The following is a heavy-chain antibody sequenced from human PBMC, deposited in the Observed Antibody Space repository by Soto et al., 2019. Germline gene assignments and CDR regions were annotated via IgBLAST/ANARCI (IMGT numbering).Heavy chain of an antibody. D-gene: IGHD6-19*01. V-gene: IGHV3-7*03. CDR1: GFTFSSYW. CDR2: IKQDGSEK. CDR3: ARDGWGFAFDI. Sequence: GGSLRLSCAASGFTFSSYWMSWVRQAPGKGLEWVANIKQDGSEKYYVDSVKGRFTIPRVNAKNSLYLQMNSLRAEDTALYYCARDGWGFAFDIWGQGTMVTVAS. J-gene: IGHJ3*02.